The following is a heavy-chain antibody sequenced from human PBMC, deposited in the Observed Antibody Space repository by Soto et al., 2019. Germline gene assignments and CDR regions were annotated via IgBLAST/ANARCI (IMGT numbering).Heavy chain of an antibody. V-gene: IGHV3-30-3*01. J-gene: IGHJ4*02. Sequence: PGGSLRLSCAASGFTFSSYAMHWVRQAPGKGLEWVAVISYDGSNKYYADSVKGRFTISRDNSKNTLYLQMNSLRAEDTAVYYCARDLDSYGDAFDYWGQGTLVTVSS. CDR1: GFTFSSYA. CDR3: ARDLDSYGDAFDY. CDR2: ISYDGSNK. D-gene: IGHD5-18*01.